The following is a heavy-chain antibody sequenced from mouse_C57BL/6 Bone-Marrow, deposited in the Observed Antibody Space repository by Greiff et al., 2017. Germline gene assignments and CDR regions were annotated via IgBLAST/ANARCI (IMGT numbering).Heavy chain of an antibody. CDR3: ARDYYYGSRRYFDV. J-gene: IGHJ1*03. CDR1: GFTFSSYA. CDR2: ISDGGSYT. D-gene: IGHD1-1*01. Sequence: EVKLVESGGGLVKPGGSLKLSCAASGFTFSSYAMSWVRQTPEKRLEWVATISDGGSYTYYPDNVKGRFTISRDNAKNNLYLQMSHLTSEDTAMYYCARDYYYGSRRYFDVWGTGTTVTVSS. V-gene: IGHV5-4*01.